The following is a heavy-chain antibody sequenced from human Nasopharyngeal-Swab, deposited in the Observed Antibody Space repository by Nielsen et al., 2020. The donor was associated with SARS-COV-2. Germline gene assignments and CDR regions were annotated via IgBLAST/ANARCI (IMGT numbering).Heavy chain of an antibody. V-gene: IGHV4-59*08. CDR2: IYYSTNT. Sequence: WIRQPPGKGLEWIGYIYYSTNTNYNPSRSTSYNPFLKSRVTISVDTSRSQFSLKLSSVTAADSAVHYCARHTYHYYYFYMDVWGRGTTVTVSS. D-gene: IGHD2-21*01. CDR3: ARHTYHYYYFYMDV. J-gene: IGHJ6*03.